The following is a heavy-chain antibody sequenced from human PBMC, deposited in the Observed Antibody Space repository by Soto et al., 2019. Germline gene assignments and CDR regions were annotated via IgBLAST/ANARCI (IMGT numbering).Heavy chain of an antibody. D-gene: IGHD6-13*01. J-gene: IGHJ4*02. Sequence: SETLSLTCTVSGGSISSYYWSWIRQPPGKGLEWIGYIYYSGSTNYNPSLKSRVTISVDTSKNQFSLKLSSVTAADTAVYYCAGGIAAASDFDYWGQGTLVTVSS. V-gene: IGHV4-59*01. CDR1: GGSISSYY. CDR2: IYYSGST. CDR3: AGGIAAASDFDY.